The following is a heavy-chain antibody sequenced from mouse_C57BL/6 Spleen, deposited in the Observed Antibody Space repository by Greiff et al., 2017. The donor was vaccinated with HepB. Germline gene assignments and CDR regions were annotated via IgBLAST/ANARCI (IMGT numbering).Heavy chain of an antibody. CDR1: GYTFTDYE. D-gene: IGHD4-1*02. V-gene: IGHV1-15*01. Sequence: VQLQQSGAELVRPGASVTLSCKASGYTFTDYEMHWVKQTPVHGLEWIGAIDPETGGTAYNQKFKGKAILTADKSSSTAYMELRSLTSEDSAVYYCTSQLGEGAWFAYWGQGTLVTVSA. CDR2: IDPETGGT. J-gene: IGHJ3*01. CDR3: TSQLGEGAWFAY.